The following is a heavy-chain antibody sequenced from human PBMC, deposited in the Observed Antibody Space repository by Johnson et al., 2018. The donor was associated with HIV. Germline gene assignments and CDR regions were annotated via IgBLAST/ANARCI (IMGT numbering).Heavy chain of an antibody. V-gene: IGHV3-33*06. CDR2: IWYDGSNK. CDR1: GFTFSSYG. CDR3: AKGGCGGDCYSPYRFDI. J-gene: IGHJ3*02. Sequence: QVQLVESGGGVVQPGRSLRLSCAASGFTFSSYGMHWVRQAPGKGLEWVAVIWYDGSNKYYADSVKGRFTISRDNSKNTLFLQMNSLRAEDTAVYYCAKGGCGGDCYSPYRFDIWGQGTMVTVSS. D-gene: IGHD2-21*01.